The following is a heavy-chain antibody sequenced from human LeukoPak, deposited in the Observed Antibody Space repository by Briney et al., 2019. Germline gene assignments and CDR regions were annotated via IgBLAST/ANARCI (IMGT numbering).Heavy chain of an antibody. CDR3: ARDQLYCTGGTCYFDY. D-gene: IGHD2-8*02. V-gene: IGHV3-7*05. CDR1: GFTFSSYW. Sequence: GGSLRLSCAASGFTFSSYWMSWVRQAPGKGLEWVANIKQDGSEKYYVDSVKGRFTISRDNAKNSLYLQMNSLRAEDTAVYYCARDQLYCTGGTCYFDYWGQGTLVTVSS. J-gene: IGHJ4*02. CDR2: IKQDGSEK.